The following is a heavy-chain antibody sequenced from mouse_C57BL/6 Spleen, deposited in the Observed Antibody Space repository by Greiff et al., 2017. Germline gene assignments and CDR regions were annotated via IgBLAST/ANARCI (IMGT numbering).Heavy chain of an antibody. D-gene: IGHD1-1*01. V-gene: IGHV1-52*01. CDR3: ARGRISNYFDY. CDR2: IDPSDSET. J-gene: IGHJ2*01. Sequence: QVQLKQPGAELVRPGSSVKLSCKASGYTFTSYWMHWVKQRPIQGLEWIGNIDPSDSETHYNQKFKDKATLTVDKSSSTAYMQLSSLTSEDSAVYYCARGRISNYFDYWCQGTTLTVSS. CDR1: GYTFTSYW.